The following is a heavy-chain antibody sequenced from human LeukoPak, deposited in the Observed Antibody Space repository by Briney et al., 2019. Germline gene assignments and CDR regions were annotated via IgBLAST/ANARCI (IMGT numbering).Heavy chain of an antibody. Sequence: SETLSLTCTVSGGSISSGSYYWSWIRQPAGKGLEWIGRIYTSGSTNYNPSLKSRVTISVDTSKNQFSLKLSSVTAADTAVYYCARDGSDTAMDYWGQGTLVTVSS. V-gene: IGHV4-61*02. D-gene: IGHD5-18*01. CDR2: IYTSGST. J-gene: IGHJ4*02. CDR1: GGSISSGSYY. CDR3: ARDGSDTAMDY.